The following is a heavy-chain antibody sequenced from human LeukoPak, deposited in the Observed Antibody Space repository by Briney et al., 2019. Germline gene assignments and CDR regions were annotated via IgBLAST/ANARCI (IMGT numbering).Heavy chain of an antibody. CDR2: IYYSGRT. CDR3: ARGPNRYYFDY. J-gene: IGHJ4*02. V-gene: IGHV4-59*01. CDR1: GGSISSYY. D-gene: IGHD2/OR15-2a*01. Sequence: PSETLSLTCTVSGGSISSYYWSWIRQPPGKGLEWTGYIYYSGRTNYNPSLKSRVTISVDTSKNQFSLKLSSVTAADTAMYYCARGPNRYYFDYWGQGTLVTVSS.